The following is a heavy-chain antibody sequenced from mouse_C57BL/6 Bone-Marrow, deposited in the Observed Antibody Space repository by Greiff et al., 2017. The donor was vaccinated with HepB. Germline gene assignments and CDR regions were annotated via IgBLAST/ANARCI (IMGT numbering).Heavy chain of an antibody. J-gene: IGHJ2*01. V-gene: IGHV1-72*01. Sequence: QVQLKQPGAELVKPGASVKLSCKASGYTFTSYWMHWVKQRPGRGLEWIGRIDPNSGGTKYNEKFKGKATLTVDKPSSTAYMQLSSLTYEDSAVYYCARFRAGFDYWGQGTTLTVSS. CDR3: ARFRAGFDY. CDR2: IDPNSGGT. CDR1: GYTFTSYW.